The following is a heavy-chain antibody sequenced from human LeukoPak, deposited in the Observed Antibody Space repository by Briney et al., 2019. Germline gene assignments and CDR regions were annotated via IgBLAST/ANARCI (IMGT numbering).Heavy chain of an antibody. D-gene: IGHD6-13*01. CDR2: ISSSSSYM. Sequence: GGSLRLSCAASGFTFSTHTMNWVRQAPGKGLEWVSSISSSSSYMYYADSLKGRFTISRDNAKNSLYLQMNSLRAEDTADYYCARDRVSSRVYYGMDVWGQGTTVTVSS. V-gene: IGHV3-21*01. J-gene: IGHJ6*02. CDR1: GFTFSTHT. CDR3: ARDRVSSRVYYGMDV.